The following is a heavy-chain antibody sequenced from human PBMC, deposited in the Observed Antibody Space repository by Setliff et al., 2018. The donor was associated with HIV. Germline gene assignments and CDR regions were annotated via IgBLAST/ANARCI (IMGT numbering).Heavy chain of an antibody. J-gene: IGHJ6*03. CDR1: GYSFSNYW. CDR2: VYPGDSDT. Sequence: GESLKLSCKGSGYSFSNYWIGWVRQMPGKGLEWMGIVYPGDSDTRYSPSFEGQVTISADKSISTAYLQWSSLKASDSAMYYCARLLNGYNSYDYYYMDVWGKGTTVTVSS. V-gene: IGHV5-51*01. D-gene: IGHD5-12*01. CDR3: ARLLNGYNSYDYYYMDV.